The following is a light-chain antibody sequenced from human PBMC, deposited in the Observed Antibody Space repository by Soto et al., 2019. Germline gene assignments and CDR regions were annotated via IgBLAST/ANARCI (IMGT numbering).Light chain of an antibody. V-gene: IGLV2-14*03. Sequence: QSALTQPASVSGSPGQSIAISCTGTSSDVGAYNYVSWYQQHPGKAPKLMIYDVNNRPTGVSNRFSGSKSGNTASLTISGLQAEDEADYYCCSHTTSSTYVFATGTKLTVL. CDR3: CSHTTSSTYV. J-gene: IGLJ1*01. CDR1: SSDVGAYNY. CDR2: DVN.